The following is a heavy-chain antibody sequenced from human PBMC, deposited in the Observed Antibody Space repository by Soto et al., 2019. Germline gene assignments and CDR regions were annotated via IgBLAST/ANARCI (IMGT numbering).Heavy chain of an antibody. V-gene: IGHV3-7*03. CDR3: AREGFSYGPKGAVFDH. Sequence: EVQLVESGGGLVQPGGSLRLSCAASGFNFRTYWMSWVRQAPGKGLVWVANIKEDGSDKYYVDSVKGRLTVSRDNAKNLLYLQLNSLRAEDTAVYYCAREGFSYGPKGAVFDHWGQGSLVTISS. D-gene: IGHD5-18*01. CDR1: GFNFRTYW. CDR2: IKEDGSDK. J-gene: IGHJ4*02.